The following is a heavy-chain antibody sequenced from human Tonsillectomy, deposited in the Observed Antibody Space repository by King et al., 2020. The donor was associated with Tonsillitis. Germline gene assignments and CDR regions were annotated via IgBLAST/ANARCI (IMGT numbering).Heavy chain of an antibody. D-gene: IGHD3-10*01. CDR3: TTALYGSTTYYNRAFDI. CDR2: VKSKSDGQRT. J-gene: IGHJ3*02. CDR1: GFTFSNAW. Sequence: VQLVESGGGLVEPGGSLRLPCAASGFTFSNAWMSWVRQAPGKGREWVARVKSKSDGQRTDYAAPVKGRFTISRDDSKNTLYLQMNSLKTEDTAVYYCTTALYGSTTYYNRAFDIWGQGTMVTVSS. V-gene: IGHV3-15*01.